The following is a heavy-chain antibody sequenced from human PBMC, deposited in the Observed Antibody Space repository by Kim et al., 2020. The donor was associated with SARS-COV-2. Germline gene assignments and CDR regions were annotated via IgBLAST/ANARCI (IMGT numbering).Heavy chain of an antibody. D-gene: IGHD3-10*01. Sequence: SYADAVRGRFTIHGDNGKNTLYLQMNNPRAEDAAVYYCARVRQLAELEDWGQGTLVTVSS. J-gene: IGHJ4*02. CDR3: ARVRQLAELED. V-gene: IGHV3-74*01.